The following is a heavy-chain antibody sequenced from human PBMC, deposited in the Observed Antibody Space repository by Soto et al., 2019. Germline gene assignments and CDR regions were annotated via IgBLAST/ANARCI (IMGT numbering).Heavy chain of an antibody. D-gene: IGHD2-15*01. Sequence: QVQMVQSGVEVKEPGASVTVSCKASGYSFTTYGISWVRQAPGQGLEWMGWISAYNGNTIYAQRFQGRVSMTRDTSTSTAYMELRSLRSDDTAVYYCTKERQHCTGGSGYSTHFEYWGQGTLVTVPS. CDR3: TKERQHCTGGSGYSTHFEY. CDR2: ISAYNGNT. V-gene: IGHV1-18*01. J-gene: IGHJ4*02. CDR1: GYSFTTYG.